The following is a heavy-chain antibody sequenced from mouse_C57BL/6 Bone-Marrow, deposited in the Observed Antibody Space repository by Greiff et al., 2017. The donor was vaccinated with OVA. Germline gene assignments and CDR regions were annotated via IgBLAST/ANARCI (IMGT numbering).Heavy chain of an antibody. J-gene: IGHJ4*01. Sequence: QVQLQQPGAELVKPGASVKLSCKASGYTFTSYWMQWVKQRPGQGLEWIGEIDPSDSYTNYNQKFKGKATLTVDTSSSTAYMQLSSLTSEDSAVYYCARSGYSNYLYAMDYWAQGTSVTVSS. CDR3: ARSGYSNYLYAMDY. CDR1: GYTFTSYW. CDR2: IDPSDSYT. D-gene: IGHD2-5*01. V-gene: IGHV1-50*01.